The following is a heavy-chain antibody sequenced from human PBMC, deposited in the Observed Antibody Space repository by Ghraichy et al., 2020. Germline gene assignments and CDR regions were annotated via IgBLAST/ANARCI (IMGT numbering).Heavy chain of an antibody. V-gene: IGHV4-38-2*02. CDR1: GYSISSGYY. CDR3: AREVVVTGWFDP. D-gene: IGHD2-15*01. CDR2: IYHSGST. Sequence: SETLSLTCTVSGYSISSGYYWGWIRQPPGKGLEWIGSIYHSGSTYYNPSLKSRVTISVDTSKNQFSLKLSSVTAADTAVYYCAREVVVTGWFDPWGQGTLVTVSS. J-gene: IGHJ5*02.